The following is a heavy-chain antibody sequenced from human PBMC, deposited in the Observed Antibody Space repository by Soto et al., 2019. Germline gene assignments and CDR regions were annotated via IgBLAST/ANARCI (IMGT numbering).Heavy chain of an antibody. CDR2: MNPNSGNT. CDR3: ARGRGNIVVVSPDI. D-gene: IGHD2-2*01. V-gene: IGHV1-8*01. CDR1: GYTFTSYD. Sequence: ASLKVSCNASGYTFTSYDINWVLQATGQGLEWMGWMNPNSGNTGYAQKFQGRVTMTRNTSISTAYMELSSLRSEDTAVYYCARGRGNIVVVSPDIWGQGTMFTVSS. J-gene: IGHJ3*02.